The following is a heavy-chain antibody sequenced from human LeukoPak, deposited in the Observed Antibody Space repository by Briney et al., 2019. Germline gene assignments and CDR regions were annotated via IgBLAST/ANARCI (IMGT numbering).Heavy chain of an antibody. J-gene: IGHJ4*02. CDR2: IWYDGSNQ. Sequence: GRSLRLSCEVSGFTFRNHGMYWVRQAPGKGLEWLSVIWYDGSNQYYADSVKGRFIISRDNSKNTLFLQMNSLRAEDTAVYFCARDIYSRYLDQWGQGTLVTVSS. V-gene: IGHV3-33*01. D-gene: IGHD4-11*01. CDR1: GFTFRNHG. CDR3: ARDIYSRYLDQ.